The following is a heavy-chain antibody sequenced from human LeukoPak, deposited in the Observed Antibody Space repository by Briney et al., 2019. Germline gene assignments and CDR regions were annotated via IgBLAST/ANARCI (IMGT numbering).Heavy chain of an antibody. V-gene: IGHV1-69*13. J-gene: IGHJ4*02. D-gene: IGHD3-22*01. CDR3: ARVSGYSPKSFHFDY. CDR2: IIPIFGTA. CDR1: GGTFSSYA. Sequence: SVKVSCKASGGTFSSYAISWVRQAPGQGLEWMGGIIPIFGTANYAQKFQGRVTITADESTSTAYMELSSLRSEDTAVYYCARVSGYSPKSFHFDYWSQGTLVTVSS.